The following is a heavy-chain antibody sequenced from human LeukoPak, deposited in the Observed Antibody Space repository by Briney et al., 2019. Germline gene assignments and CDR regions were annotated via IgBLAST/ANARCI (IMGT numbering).Heavy chain of an antibody. CDR3: TTGIRGD. J-gene: IGHJ4*02. CDR2: IQSKTDGGKT. CDR1: GFTFSSYA. V-gene: IGHV3-15*01. D-gene: IGHD3-3*02. Sequence: GGSLRLSCAASGFTFSSYAMSWVRQAPGKGLEWVGRIQSKTDGGKTDYAAPVKGRFTISRDDSKNTLYLQMNSLKTEDTAIYYCTTGIRGDWGQGTLVTVSS.